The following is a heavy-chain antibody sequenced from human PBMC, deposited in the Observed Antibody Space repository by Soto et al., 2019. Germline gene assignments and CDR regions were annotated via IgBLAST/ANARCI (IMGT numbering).Heavy chain of an antibody. J-gene: IGHJ3*02. CDR2: IYYSGST. CDR1: GGSITSGVYY. CDR3: ARGLEWELLLDAFDI. V-gene: IGHV4-31*03. D-gene: IGHD1-26*01. Sequence: SETLSLTYTVSGGSITSGVYYWSWIRQHPGKGLEWIGYIYYSGSTFCNPSLKSRVTISVDTSKNQFSLKLSSVTAADTAVYFCARGLEWELLLDAFDIWGQGTMVTVSS.